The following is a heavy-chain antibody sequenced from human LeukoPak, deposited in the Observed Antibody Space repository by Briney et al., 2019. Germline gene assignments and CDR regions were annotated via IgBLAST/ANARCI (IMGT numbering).Heavy chain of an antibody. CDR2: IIPLFGTP. V-gene: IGHV1-69*13. CDR1: GGTLSSYS. Sequence: SVKVSCKVSGGTLSSYSISWVRQAPGQGLEWMGGIIPLFGTPNYAQKFQGRVTITADESTSTAYMELSSLRSEDTALYYCARVFALVDDGYYFGFWGQGTQVTVSS. CDR3: ARVFALVDDGYYFGF. J-gene: IGHJ4*02. D-gene: IGHD3-10*02.